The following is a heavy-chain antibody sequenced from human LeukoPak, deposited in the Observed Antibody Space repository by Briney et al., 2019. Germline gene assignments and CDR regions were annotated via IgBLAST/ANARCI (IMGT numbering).Heavy chain of an antibody. CDR2: INPNSGGT. CDR3: ARGVDYYDSSGYQDY. Sequence: ASVKVSCKASGYTFTGYYMHWVRQAPGHGLEWMGWINPNSGGTNYAQKFQGRVTMTRDTSISTAYMELSRLRSDDTAVYYCARGVDYYDSSGYQDYWGQGTLVTVSS. V-gene: IGHV1-2*02. J-gene: IGHJ4*02. CDR1: GYTFTGYY. D-gene: IGHD3-22*01.